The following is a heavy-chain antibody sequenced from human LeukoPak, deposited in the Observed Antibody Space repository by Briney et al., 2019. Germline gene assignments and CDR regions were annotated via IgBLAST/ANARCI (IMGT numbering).Heavy chain of an antibody. V-gene: IGHV3-74*01. Sequence: GGSLRLSCAASGFTFSSYWMHWVRQAPGKGLVWVSRTNSDGSSTSYADSVKGRFTISRDNAKNTLYLQMNSLRAEDTAVYYCARNDYGDYDYWGQGTLVTVSS. CDR2: TNSDGSST. CDR1: GFTFSSYW. J-gene: IGHJ4*02. CDR3: ARNDYGDYDY. D-gene: IGHD4-17*01.